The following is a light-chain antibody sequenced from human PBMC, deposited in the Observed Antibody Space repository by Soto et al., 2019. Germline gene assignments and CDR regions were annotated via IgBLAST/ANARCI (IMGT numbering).Light chain of an antibody. CDR1: QSISSW. J-gene: IGKJ1*01. Sequence: IQMTQYTSSLSASVGDRVTITCRASQSISSWLAWYQQKPGKAPKLLIYDASSLESGVPSRFSGSGSGTEFTLTISSLQPDDFATYYCQQYNSTPWTFGQGTKV. V-gene: IGKV1-5*01. CDR3: QQYNSTPWT. CDR2: DAS.